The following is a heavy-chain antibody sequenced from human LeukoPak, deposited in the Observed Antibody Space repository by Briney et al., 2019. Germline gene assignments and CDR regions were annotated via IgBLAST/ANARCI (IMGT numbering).Heavy chain of an antibody. CDR3: ARNSYCGGDCAISYFDY. V-gene: IGHV3-48*01. CDR1: DGSINSYY. Sequence: ETLSLTCTVSDGSINSYYWSWVRQVPGKGLEWVSYISSSSNKVYYADSVKGRFTVSRDNAKNSLFLQMNSLRADDTAVYYCARNSYCGGDCAISYFDYWGQGTLVTVSS. D-gene: IGHD2-21*02. CDR2: ISSSSNKV. J-gene: IGHJ4*02.